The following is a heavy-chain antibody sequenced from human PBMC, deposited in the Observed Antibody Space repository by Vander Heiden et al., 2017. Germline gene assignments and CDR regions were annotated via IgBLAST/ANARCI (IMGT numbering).Heavy chain of an antibody. J-gene: IGHJ4*02. D-gene: IGHD4-4*01. V-gene: IGHV4-31*03. CDR2: INYRGIS. CDR1: GASITSGAYY. Sequence: QVQLQESGPGLVKPSQTLSLTCPVSGASITSGAYYWRWIRQHPGKGQEWIGYINYRGISYNKPSLQSRITISIDTSKNQFSLKLNSMTAADTAVYYCARLRRDDYNYGVFDDWGQGTLVTVSS. CDR3: ARLRRDDYNYGVFDD.